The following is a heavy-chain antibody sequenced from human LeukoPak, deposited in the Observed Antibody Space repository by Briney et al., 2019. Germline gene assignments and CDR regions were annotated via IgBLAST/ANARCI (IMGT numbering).Heavy chain of an antibody. CDR3: ARSGYYDILSGYLYFFDY. CDR1: GGSISDTTYS. CDR2: IYSSGST. Sequence: SETLSLTCSVSGGSISDTTYSWGWIRQPPGKGLEWIGSIYSSGSTYYNPSLKSRVTVSIDTSRNQFSLKLTSVAAAETAVYYCARSGYYDILSGYLYFFDYWGQGTLVTVSS. V-gene: IGHV4-39*01. D-gene: IGHD3-9*01. J-gene: IGHJ4*02.